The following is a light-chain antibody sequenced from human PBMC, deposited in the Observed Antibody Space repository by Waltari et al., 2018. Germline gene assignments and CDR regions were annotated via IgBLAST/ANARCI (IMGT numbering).Light chain of an antibody. Sequence: QSALTQPASVSGSPGQSITIPCSGTSSDVGGYNYVSWYQQYPGKAPKLMIYDVSHRPSGVSDRFPGSKSGSTASLTISGLQAEDEADYYCSSYTSSNTVVFGGGTKLTVL. J-gene: IGLJ2*01. CDR3: SSYTSSNTVV. CDR1: SSDVGGYNY. V-gene: IGLV2-14*03. CDR2: DVS.